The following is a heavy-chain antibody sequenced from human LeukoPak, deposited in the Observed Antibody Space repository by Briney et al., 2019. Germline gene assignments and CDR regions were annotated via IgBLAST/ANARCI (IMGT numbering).Heavy chain of an antibody. D-gene: IGHD6-19*01. CDR3: ARDRQWLIDY. Sequence: SQTLSLTCAISGDSVSSNSGAWNWIRQSPSRGLEWLGRTYYRSMWYNDYAVSVKSRIIIGPDTSKNQFSLQLSSVTPEDTAVYYCARDRQWLIDYWGQGTLVTVSS. V-gene: IGHV6-1*01. J-gene: IGHJ4*02. CDR1: GDSVSSNSGA. CDR2: TYYRSMWYN.